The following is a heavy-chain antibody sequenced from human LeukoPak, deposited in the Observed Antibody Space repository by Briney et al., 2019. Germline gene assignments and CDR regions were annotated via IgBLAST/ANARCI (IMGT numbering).Heavy chain of an antibody. Sequence: SETLSLTCTVSGGSISSGSYYWSWIRQPAGKGLEWIGRIYTSGSTNYNPSFKSRVTISVDTSKNQFSLKLSSVTAADTAVYYCARADYGGKTAYYYYYMDVWGKGTTVTVSS. CDR3: ARADYGGKTAYYYYYMDV. CDR1: GGSISSGSYY. J-gene: IGHJ6*03. D-gene: IGHD4-23*01. CDR2: IYTSGST. V-gene: IGHV4-61*02.